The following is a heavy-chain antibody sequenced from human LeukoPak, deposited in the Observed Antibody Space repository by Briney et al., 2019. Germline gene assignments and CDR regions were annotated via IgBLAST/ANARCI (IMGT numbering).Heavy chain of an antibody. CDR1: GGSISSSNW. V-gene: IGHV3-7*01. CDR3: ARDLHIDY. Sequence: ETLSLTCAVSGGSISSSNWWSWVRQPPGKGLEWVANIKKDGSEKYYVHSVKGRFTISRDNAKNSLYLQMNNLRAEDTAVYYCARDLHIDYWGQGTLVTVSS. J-gene: IGHJ4*02. D-gene: IGHD4-11*01. CDR2: IKKDGSEK.